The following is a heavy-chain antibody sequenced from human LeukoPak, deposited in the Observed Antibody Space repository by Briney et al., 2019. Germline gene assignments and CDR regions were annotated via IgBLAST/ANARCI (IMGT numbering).Heavy chain of an antibody. CDR2: IIPIFGTA. CDR3: ARGPFSYDSSGYLDY. J-gene: IGHJ4*02. V-gene: IGHV1-69*05. D-gene: IGHD3-22*01. Sequence: SVKVSCKASGGAFSSYAISWVRQAPGQGLEWMGGIIPIFGTANYAQKFQGRVTITTDESTSTAYMELSSLRSEDTAVYYCARGPFSYDSSGYLDYWGQGTLVTVSS. CDR1: GGAFSSYA.